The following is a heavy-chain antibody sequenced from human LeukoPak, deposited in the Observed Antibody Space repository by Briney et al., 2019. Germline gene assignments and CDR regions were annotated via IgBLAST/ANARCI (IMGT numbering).Heavy chain of an antibody. Sequence: ASVKVSCKASGYTFTSYYMHWVRQAPGQGLEWMGIINPSGGSTSYAQKFQGRVTMTRDMSTSTVYMELSSLRSEDTAVYYCARDRSDCSSTSCYRYFDLWGRGTPVTVSS. CDR3: ARDRSDCSSTSCYRYFDL. J-gene: IGHJ2*01. CDR2: INPSGGST. D-gene: IGHD2-2*01. V-gene: IGHV1-46*01. CDR1: GYTFTSYY.